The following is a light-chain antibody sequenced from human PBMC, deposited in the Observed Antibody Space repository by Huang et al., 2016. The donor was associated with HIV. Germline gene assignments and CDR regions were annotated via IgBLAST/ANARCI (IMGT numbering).Light chain of an antibody. CDR1: QGVTNN. V-gene: IGKV3-15*01. CDR3: QQHHHWPQR. CDR2: AAT. Sequence: EVVMTQSQATLAVSPGERATLSCRASQGVTNNVAWYQQKPGQAPRLLIYAATTRDTGIPCRFSGSVSGTEFTLTISGLQSEDYAVYYCQQHHHWPQRFGGGTKVEIK. J-gene: IGKJ4*01.